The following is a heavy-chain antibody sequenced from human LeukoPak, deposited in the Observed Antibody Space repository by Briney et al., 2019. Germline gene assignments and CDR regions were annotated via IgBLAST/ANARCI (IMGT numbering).Heavy chain of an antibody. CDR2: IYYSGRT. CDR3: ARRRWVRGPDVVNPFDY. CDR1: GFTFSSYG. J-gene: IGHJ4*02. Sequence: GSLRLSCAVSGFTFSSYGMSWVRQAPGKGLEWIGSIYYSGRTYYNPSLKSRVTISVDTSKNQFSLKLSSVTAADTAVYYCARRRWVRGPDVVNPFDYWGQGTLVTVSS. D-gene: IGHD5-12*01. V-gene: IGHV4-39*01.